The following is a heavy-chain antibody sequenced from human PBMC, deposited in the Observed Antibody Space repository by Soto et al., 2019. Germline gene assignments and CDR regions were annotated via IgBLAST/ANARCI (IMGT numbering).Heavy chain of an antibody. D-gene: IGHD4-17*01. CDR1: GGSISSGGYY. Sequence: PSETVSLTCTVSGGSISSGGYYWSWIRQHPGKGLEWIGYIYHSGNTYYNPSLKSRVTISVDTSKNQFSLKLSSVTAADTAVYYCARHFAPPTVTFDYWGQGTLVT. CDR2: IYHSGNT. CDR3: ARHFAPPTVTFDY. V-gene: IGHV4-31*03. J-gene: IGHJ4*02.